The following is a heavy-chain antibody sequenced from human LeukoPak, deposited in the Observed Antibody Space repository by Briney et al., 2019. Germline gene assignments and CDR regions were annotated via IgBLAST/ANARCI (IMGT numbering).Heavy chain of an antibody. Sequence: PEGSLRLSCAASGFTFSDYYMSWIRQAPGKGLEWVSYISSSGSTIYYADSVKGRFIISRDNAKNSLYLQMNSLRAEDTAVYYCARDFRYYDSSGYPTGPVDYWGQGTLVTVSS. J-gene: IGHJ4*02. CDR3: ARDFRYYDSSGYPTGPVDY. V-gene: IGHV3-11*01. CDR2: ISSSGSTI. CDR1: GFTFSDYY. D-gene: IGHD3-22*01.